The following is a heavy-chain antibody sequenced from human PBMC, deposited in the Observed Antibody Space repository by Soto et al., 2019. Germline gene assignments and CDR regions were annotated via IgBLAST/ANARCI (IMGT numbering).Heavy chain of an antibody. CDR1: GFTFSSYG. CDR3: AKVGIVVPGA. CDR2: ISYDGSNK. V-gene: IGHV3-30*18. D-gene: IGHD3-22*01. Sequence: QVQLVESGGGVVQPGRSLRLSCGASGFTFSSYGMHWVRQAPGKGLEWVAVISYDGSNKYYADSVKGRFTISRDNSKNTLYLQMNSLRAEGTAVYYCAKVGIVVPGAWGQGTLVTVSS. J-gene: IGHJ4*02.